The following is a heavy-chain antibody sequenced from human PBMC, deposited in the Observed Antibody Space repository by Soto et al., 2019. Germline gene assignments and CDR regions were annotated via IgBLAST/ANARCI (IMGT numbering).Heavy chain of an antibody. CDR1: GYSFTSYW. CDR3: ASGSWLVRGRGTFDY. J-gene: IGHJ4*02. D-gene: IGHD6-19*01. V-gene: IGHV5-51*01. Sequence: GESLKISCKGSGYSFTSYWIGWVRQMPGKGLEWMGIIYPGDSDTRYSPSFQGQVTISADKSISTAYLQWSSLKASDTAMYYCASGSWLVRGRGTFDYWGQGTLVTVSS. CDR2: IYPGDSDT.